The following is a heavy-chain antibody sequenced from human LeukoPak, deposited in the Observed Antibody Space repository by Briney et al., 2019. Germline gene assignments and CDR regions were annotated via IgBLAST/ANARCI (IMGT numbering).Heavy chain of an antibody. CDR1: GFTFSDYA. D-gene: IGHD1-26*01. CDR3: TRDALSSGKERLNV. V-gene: IGHV3-33*08. J-gene: IGHJ6*04. Sequence: GGSLRLSCAASGFTFSDYAMNWVRQAPGKGLEWVAVIWYDGSNKYYADSVKGRFTISRDNSKNTLYLQMNSLRAEDTAVYYCTRDALSSGKERLNVWGKGTTVTVSS. CDR2: IWYDGSNK.